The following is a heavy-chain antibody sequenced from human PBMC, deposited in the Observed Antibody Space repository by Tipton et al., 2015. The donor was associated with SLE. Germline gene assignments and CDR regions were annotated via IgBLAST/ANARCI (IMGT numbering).Heavy chain of an antibody. CDR1: GGSISSGDYY. CDR3: ASPYYDILTGPHDAFDI. J-gene: IGHJ3*02. D-gene: IGHD3-9*01. V-gene: IGHV4-30-4*01. Sequence: TLSLTCTVSGGSISSGDYYWSWIRQPPGKGLEWIGYIYYSGSTYYNPSLKSRVTISVDTSKNQFSLKLSSVTAADTAVYYCASPYYDILTGPHDAFDIWGQGTMVTVSS. CDR2: IYYSGST.